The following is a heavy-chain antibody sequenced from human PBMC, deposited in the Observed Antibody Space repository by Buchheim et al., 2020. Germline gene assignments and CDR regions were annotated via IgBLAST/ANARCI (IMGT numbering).Heavy chain of an antibody. Sequence: EVQLVESGGGLVKPGGSLRLSCAASGFTFSNAWMSWVRQAPGKGLEWVGRIKSKTDGGTTDYAAPVKGRFTISRDDSKNTLYLQMNSLKTEDTAVYYCTTDRVVPAASGDQDYYYYGMDVWGQGTT. V-gene: IGHV3-15*01. J-gene: IGHJ6*02. CDR3: TTDRVVPAASGDQDYYYYGMDV. CDR1: GFTFSNAW. D-gene: IGHD2-2*01. CDR2: IKSKTDGGTT.